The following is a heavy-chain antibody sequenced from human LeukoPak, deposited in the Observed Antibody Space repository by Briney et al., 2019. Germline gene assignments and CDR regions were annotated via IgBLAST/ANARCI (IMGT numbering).Heavy chain of an antibody. CDR3: ARDHGPTVATSPFYSYYMDV. J-gene: IGHJ6*03. V-gene: IGHV4-39*07. CDR1: GGSISSTSYS. Sequence: SETLSLTCTVSGGSISSTSYSWGWIRQPPGKGLGWIGSIYYSGSTYYNPSLKSRVTISVDTSMNQFSLKLSSVTAADTAVYYCARDHGPTVATSPFYSYYMDVWGKGTTVTVSS. D-gene: IGHD4-11*01. CDR2: IYYSGST.